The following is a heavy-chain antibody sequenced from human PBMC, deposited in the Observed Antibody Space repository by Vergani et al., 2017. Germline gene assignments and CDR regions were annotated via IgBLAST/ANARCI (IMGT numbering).Heavy chain of an antibody. CDR3: AKELGPSSGWPGSFDY. J-gene: IGHJ4*02. CDR2: ISWDGGST. CDR1: GFTFDDYT. D-gene: IGHD6-19*01. V-gene: IGHV3-43*01. Sequence: EVQLLESGGGLVQPGGSLRLSCAASGFTFDDYTMHWVRQAPGKGLEWVSLISWDGGSTYYADSVKGRFTISRDNSKNSLYLQMNSLRTEDTALYYCAKELGPSSGWPGSFDYWGQGTLVTVSS.